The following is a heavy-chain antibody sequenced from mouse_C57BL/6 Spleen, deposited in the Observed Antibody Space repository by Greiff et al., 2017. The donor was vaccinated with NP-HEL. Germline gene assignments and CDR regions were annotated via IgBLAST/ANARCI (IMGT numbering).Heavy chain of an antibody. V-gene: IGHV1-50*01. J-gene: IGHJ4*01. CDR3: ARSEYSNFYAMDY. CDR2: IDPSDSYT. CDR1: GYTFTSYW. Sequence: QVQLQQPGAELVKPGASVKLSCKASGYTFTSYWMQWVKQRPGQGLEWIGEIDPSDSYTNDNQKFKGKATLTVDTSSSTAYMQLSSLTSEDSAVYYCARSEYSNFYAMDYWGQGTSVTVSS. D-gene: IGHD2-5*01.